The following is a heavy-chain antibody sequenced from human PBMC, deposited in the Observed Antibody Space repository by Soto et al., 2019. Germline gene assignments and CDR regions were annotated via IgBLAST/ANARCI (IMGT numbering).Heavy chain of an antibody. Sequence: AGGSLRLSCAASGFTFSSYAMSWVRQAPGKGLEWVSAISGSGGSTYYADSVKGRFTISRDNSKNTLYLQMNSLRAEDTAVYYCAKDLGYSYGYYYYGMDVWGQGTTVTVSS. CDR3: AKDLGYSYGYYYYGMDV. V-gene: IGHV3-23*01. CDR2: ISGSGGST. D-gene: IGHD5-18*01. CDR1: GFTFSSYA. J-gene: IGHJ6*02.